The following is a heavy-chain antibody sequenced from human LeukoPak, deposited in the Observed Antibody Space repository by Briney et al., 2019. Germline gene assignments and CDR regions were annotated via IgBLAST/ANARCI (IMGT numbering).Heavy chain of an antibody. CDR2: IYYSGSI. CDR3: ARRRHGSSYYFDY. CDR1: GGSISSYY. D-gene: IGHD3-10*01. J-gene: IGHJ4*02. Sequence: PSETLSLTCTVSGGSISSYYWSWIRQPPGKGLEWIGYIYYSGSINYNPSLKSRVTISVDTSKNQFSLKLSSVTAADTAVYYCARRRHGSSYYFDYWGQGTLVTVSS. V-gene: IGHV4-59*08.